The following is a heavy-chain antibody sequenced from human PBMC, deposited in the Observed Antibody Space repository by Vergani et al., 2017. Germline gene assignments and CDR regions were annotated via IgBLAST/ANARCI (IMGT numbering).Heavy chain of an antibody. D-gene: IGHD3-3*01. CDR2: IYYSGST. J-gene: IGHJ4*02. V-gene: IGHV4-61*01. CDR3: ARGNYDFWSGHRIFDY. CDR1: GGSVSSGSYY. Sequence: QVQLQESGPGLVKPSETLSLTCTVSGGSVSSGSYYWSWIRQPPGKGLEWIGYIYYSGSTNYNPSLKSRVTISVDTSKNQFSLKLSSVTAADTAVYYCARGNYDFWSGHRIFDYWGQGTLVTVSS.